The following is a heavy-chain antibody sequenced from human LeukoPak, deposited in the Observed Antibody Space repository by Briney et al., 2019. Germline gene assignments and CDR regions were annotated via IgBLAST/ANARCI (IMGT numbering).Heavy chain of an antibody. Sequence: QPGGSLRLSCAASGFTFSSYGMHWVRQAPGKGLEWVAVISYDGSNKYYADSVKGRFTISRDNSKNTLYLQMNSLRAEDTAVYYCAKDQDTAMVPNGMDVWDQGTTVTVSS. CDR1: GFTFSSYG. J-gene: IGHJ6*02. CDR3: AKDQDTAMVPNGMDV. CDR2: ISYDGSNK. D-gene: IGHD5-18*01. V-gene: IGHV3-30*18.